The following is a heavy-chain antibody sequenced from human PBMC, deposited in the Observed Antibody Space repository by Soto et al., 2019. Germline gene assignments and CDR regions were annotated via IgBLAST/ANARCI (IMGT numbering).Heavy chain of an antibody. CDR2: INAGNGNT. V-gene: IGHV1-3*01. CDR3: ARFDGSGSYYNYFDY. J-gene: IGHJ4*02. Sequence: ASVKVSCKASGYTFTSYAMHWVRQAPGQRLEWMGWINAGNGNTKYSQKFQGRVTITRDTSASTAYMELSSLRSEDTAVYYCARFDGSGSYYNYFDYWGQGTLVTVSS. D-gene: IGHD3-10*01. CDR1: GYTFTSYA.